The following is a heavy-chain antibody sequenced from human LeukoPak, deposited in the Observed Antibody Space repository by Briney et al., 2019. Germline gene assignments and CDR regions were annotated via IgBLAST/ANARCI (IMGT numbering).Heavy chain of an antibody. CDR3: ARSPPVDTAMAPYFDY. V-gene: IGHV3-30*03. J-gene: IGHJ4*02. D-gene: IGHD5-18*01. CDR1: GFTFSSYG. CDR2: KAFDGSDK. Sequence: GGSLRLSCAASGFTFSSYGIHWVRQAPGKGLEWVALKAFDGSDKYYADSVKGRITISRDNSKSTLYLQMNSLRAEDTAVYYCARSPPVDTAMAPYFDYWGQGTLVTVSS.